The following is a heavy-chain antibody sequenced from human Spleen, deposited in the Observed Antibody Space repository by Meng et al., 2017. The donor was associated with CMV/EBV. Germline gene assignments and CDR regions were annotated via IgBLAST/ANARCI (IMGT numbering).Heavy chain of an antibody. CDR1: GYTFTSYG. CDR2: ISAYNGNT. Sequence: ASVKVSCKASGYTFTSYGISWVRQAPGQGLEWMGWISAYNGNTNYAQKLQGRVTMTTDTSTSTAYMELRSLRSDDTAVYYCARVSGLLGSYRYTIDYWGRGTLVTVSS. J-gene: IGHJ4*02. V-gene: IGHV1-18*01. CDR3: ARVSGLLGSYRYTIDY. D-gene: IGHD3-16*02.